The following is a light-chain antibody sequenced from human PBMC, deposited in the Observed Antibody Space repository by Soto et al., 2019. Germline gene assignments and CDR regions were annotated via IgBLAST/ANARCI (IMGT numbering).Light chain of an antibody. J-gene: IGLJ1*01. CDR2: GNS. CDR1: SSNIGAGYD. V-gene: IGLV1-40*01. CDR3: QSYGSSLSDYV. Sequence: QSVLTQPPSVSGAPGQRVTISCTGSSSNIGAGYDVHWYQQLPGTAPKLLIYGNSNRPSEVPDRFSGSKSGTSASLAITGLQAEDEADYYCQSYGSSLSDYVCGTGTKVTVL.